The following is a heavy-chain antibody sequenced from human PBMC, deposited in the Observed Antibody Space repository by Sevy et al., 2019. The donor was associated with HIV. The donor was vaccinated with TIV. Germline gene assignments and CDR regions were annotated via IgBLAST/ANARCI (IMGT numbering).Heavy chain of an antibody. Sequence: GGSLRLSCAASGFSFGTHAMSWVRQAPGKGLEWVSGMSGRGGSTGYADSVKGRFTISRDNSKNTLFLEMNALRADDTAVYYCAKDVPDQSWYDDVWSGSPCFDYWGRGILVTVSS. CDR3: AKDVPDQSWYDDVWSGSPCFDY. CDR1: GFSFGTHA. CDR2: MSGRGGST. J-gene: IGHJ4*02. V-gene: IGHV3-23*01. D-gene: IGHD3-3*01.